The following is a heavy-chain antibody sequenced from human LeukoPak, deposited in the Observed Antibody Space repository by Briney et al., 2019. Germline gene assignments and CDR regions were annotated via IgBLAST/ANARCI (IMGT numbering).Heavy chain of an antibody. CDR3: ASDLYDSSGYSSPIHY. CDR2: ISSNGKYI. Sequence: GGSLRLSCEASGFIFSDYNMNWVRQAPGKGLEWVSSISSNGKYINYADSVKGRFTISRDNAKNSLYLQMNSLRAEDSAVYYCASDLYDSSGYSSPIHYWGQGTLVTVST. CDR1: GFIFSDYN. J-gene: IGHJ4*02. V-gene: IGHV3-21*01. D-gene: IGHD3-22*01.